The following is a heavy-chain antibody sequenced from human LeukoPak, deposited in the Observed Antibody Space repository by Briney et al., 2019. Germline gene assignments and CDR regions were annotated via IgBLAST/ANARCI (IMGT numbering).Heavy chain of an antibody. CDR1: GGSISSGSYY. Sequence: SQTLSLTCTVSGGSISSGSYYWSWIRQPAGKGLEWIGRIYTSGSTNYNPSLKSRVTISVDTSKNQFSLKLSSVTAADTAVYYCARDDGAVASDYWGQGTLVTASS. J-gene: IGHJ4*02. D-gene: IGHD6-19*01. CDR3: ARDDGAVASDY. V-gene: IGHV4-61*02. CDR2: IYTSGST.